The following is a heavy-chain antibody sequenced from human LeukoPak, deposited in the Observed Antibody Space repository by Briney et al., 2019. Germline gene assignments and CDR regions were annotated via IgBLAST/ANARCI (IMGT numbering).Heavy chain of an antibody. D-gene: IGHD6-13*01. J-gene: IGHJ6*03. V-gene: IGHV1-69*13. Sequence: SAKVSCKASGGTFSSYAISWVRQAPGQGLEWMGGIIPIFGTANYAQKFQGRVTITADESTSTAYMELSSLRSEDTAVYYCARGAGIAAAGHYYYYYMDVWGKGTTVTVSS. CDR3: ARGAGIAAAGHYYYYYMDV. CDR1: GGTFSSYA. CDR2: IIPIFGTA.